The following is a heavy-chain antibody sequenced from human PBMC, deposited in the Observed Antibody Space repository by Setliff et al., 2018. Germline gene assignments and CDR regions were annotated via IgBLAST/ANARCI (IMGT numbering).Heavy chain of an antibody. J-gene: IGHJ6*03. Sequence: LRLSCAASGFTFSGYGIHWVRQAPGKGLEWVAFIRPDGSNKYYADFVKGRFTISRDNGKNSLYLQLNSLRADDTAVYYCATNPRKGRSGGYYYDDPYYYYMDVWGKGTTVTVSS. V-gene: IGHV3-30*02. CDR1: GFTFSGYG. D-gene: IGHD3-22*01. CDR2: IRPDGSNK. CDR3: ATNPRKGRSGGYYYDDPYYYYMDV.